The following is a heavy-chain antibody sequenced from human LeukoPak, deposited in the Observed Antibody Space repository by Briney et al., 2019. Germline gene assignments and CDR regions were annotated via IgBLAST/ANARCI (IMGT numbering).Heavy chain of an antibody. CDR1: GDSIRSYY. J-gene: IGHJ4*01. V-gene: IGHV4-59*01. Sequence: SETLSLTCTVSGDSIRSYYWSWLPQPPGKRLEWIGYIHNSESTYAHNSLKSRVTISIATSQIQFSLKLSSVTTADTAVYYCARGRGDTLPFDLWGHGTLVTVPS. CDR2: IHNSEST. CDR3: ARGRGDTLPFDL. D-gene: IGHD5-18*01.